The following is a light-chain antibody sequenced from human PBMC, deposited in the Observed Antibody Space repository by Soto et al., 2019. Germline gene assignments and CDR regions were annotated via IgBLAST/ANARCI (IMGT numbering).Light chain of an antibody. CDR2: DVS. Sequence: EIVLTHSPATLSLSPGERATLSCRASQSVTSYLAWYQQKPGQAPRLLIYDVSNRASGIPARFSGSGSETDFTLTISSLEPEDFAVYYCQQRSDWPLNFGQGTRLEIK. V-gene: IGKV3-11*01. CDR3: QQRSDWPLN. J-gene: IGKJ5*01. CDR1: QSVTSY.